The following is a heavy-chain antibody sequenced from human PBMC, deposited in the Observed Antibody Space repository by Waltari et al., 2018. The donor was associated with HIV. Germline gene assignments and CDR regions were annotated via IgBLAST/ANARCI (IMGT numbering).Heavy chain of an antibody. V-gene: IGHV3-48*04. CDR3: VKSVDYFRFDG. D-gene: IGHD4-17*01. J-gene: IGHJ4*02. Sequence: EVELVGSGGGLVHPGGSLRLSCVGSAVTFTTPGLNWVRPAPGKGLEWVSFVAGTPGHAYYTDSVKGRFTISRDNAQNSAFLQMNSLRVEDTAIYYCVKSVDYFRFDGWDQGTLVTVSS. CDR2: VAGTPGHA. CDR1: AVTFTTPG.